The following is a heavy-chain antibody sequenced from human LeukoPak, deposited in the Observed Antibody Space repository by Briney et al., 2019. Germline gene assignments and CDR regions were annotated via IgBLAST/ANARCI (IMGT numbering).Heavy chain of an antibody. J-gene: IGHJ6*03. CDR3: AKARVGGYSYMDV. D-gene: IGHD4-23*01. Sequence: GGSLRLSCAASGFTFSSYAMHWVRQAPGKGLEWVALISYDGSNEYYADSVKGRFAISRDNSKNTLYLQMHSLRAEDTAAYYCAKARVGGYSYMDVWGKGTTVTVSS. CDR2: ISYDGSNE. CDR1: GFTFSSYA. V-gene: IGHV3-30*02.